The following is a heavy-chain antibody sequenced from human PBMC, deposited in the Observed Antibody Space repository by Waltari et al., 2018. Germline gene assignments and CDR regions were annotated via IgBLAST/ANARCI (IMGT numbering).Heavy chain of an antibody. CDR3: ASVQRRWSMDV. D-gene: IGHD6-25*01. CDR2: IKEDGVEK. Sequence: EVQLVESGGGLVQYGDSLRLSCAASGFSLCSYWMNWVRQIPGKGLEWVANIKEDGVEKYYVDAVKGRFTISRDNAKNSLYLQMNSLRVEDTAVYFCASVQRRWSMDVWGQGTTVIVSS. J-gene: IGHJ6*02. V-gene: IGHV3-7*01. CDR1: GFSLCSYW.